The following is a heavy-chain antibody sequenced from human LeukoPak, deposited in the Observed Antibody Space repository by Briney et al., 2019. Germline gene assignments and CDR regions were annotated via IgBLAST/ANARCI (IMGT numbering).Heavy chain of an antibody. V-gene: IGHV3-21*01. Sequence: GGSLRLSCAASGFSFGSYSMNWVRQAPGKALEWVSSIMSSSRNIYYADSVKGRFTISRDNAKNSLYLQLSSLRAEDTAVYYCATTRAPSNGRVLYHMDVWGKGTTVTVSS. J-gene: IGHJ6*03. CDR3: ATTRAPSNGRVLYHMDV. D-gene: IGHD3-3*01. CDR1: GFSFGSYS. CDR2: IMSSSRNI.